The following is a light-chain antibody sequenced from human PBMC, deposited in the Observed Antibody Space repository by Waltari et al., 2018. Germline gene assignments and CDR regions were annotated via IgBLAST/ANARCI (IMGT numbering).Light chain of an antibody. J-gene: IGKJ1*01. V-gene: IGKV3-20*01. Sequence: EIVLTQSPGTLSLSPGERATLSCRASQSVSRSLAWYQQKHGQAPRLLIYDASTRATGIPDRFSGSGSGTDFSLTISRLEPEDFAVYYCQKYASLPATFGQGTKVEIK. CDR1: QSVSRS. CDR3: QKYASLPAT. CDR2: DAS.